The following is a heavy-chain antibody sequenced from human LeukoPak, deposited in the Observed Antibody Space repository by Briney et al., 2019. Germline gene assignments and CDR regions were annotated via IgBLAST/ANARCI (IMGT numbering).Heavy chain of an antibody. Sequence: SQTLSLTCTVSGVSLSRYYWRWIRQPPGKGLEWIGSIFYSGSTNYNTSLRSRVTISVDTSKSQFSLKLSSVTAADTAVYYCARVHTVNYYYYGMDVWGQGTTVTVSS. V-gene: IGHV4-59*01. J-gene: IGHJ6*02. D-gene: IGHD4-17*01. CDR2: IFYSGST. CDR3: ARVHTVNYYYYGMDV. CDR1: GVSLSRYY.